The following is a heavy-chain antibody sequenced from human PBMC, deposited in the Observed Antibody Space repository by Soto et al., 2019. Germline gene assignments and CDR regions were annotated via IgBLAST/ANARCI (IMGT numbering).Heavy chain of an antibody. CDR2: MNPKNGNT. J-gene: IGHJ5*02. CDR3: AKAGWLGWFDP. CDR1: GDTFTSYD. Sequence: QVQRVQSGAEVKKPGASVKVSCKASGDTFTSYDINWVRQATGQGLEWMGWMNPKNGNTGYAQKFQGRVTMTRNTSITTAYMELSSLRSEDTAVYYCAKAGWLGWFDPWGQGTLVTVSS. D-gene: IGHD1-1*01. V-gene: IGHV1-8*01.